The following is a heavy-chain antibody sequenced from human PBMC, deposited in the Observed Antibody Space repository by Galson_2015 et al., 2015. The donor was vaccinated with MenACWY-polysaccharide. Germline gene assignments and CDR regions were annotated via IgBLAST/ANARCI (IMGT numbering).Heavy chain of an antibody. J-gene: IGHJ3*02. D-gene: IGHD3-3*02. V-gene: IGHV6-1*01. CDR1: GDSVSRKSAT. CDR2: TSYRSQWYN. CDR3: ASDPSAFSAPSAFEI. Sequence: CAISGDSVSRKSATWNWIRQSPSRGLEWLGRTSYRSQWYNDFAVSVKRRITINPDTSKNQFSLQLNSVTPEDTGVYYCASDPSAFSAPSAFEIWGQGTVVTVSS.